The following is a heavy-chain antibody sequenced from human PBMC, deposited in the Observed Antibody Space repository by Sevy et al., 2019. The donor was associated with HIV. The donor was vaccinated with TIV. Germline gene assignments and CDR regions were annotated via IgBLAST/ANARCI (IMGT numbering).Heavy chain of an antibody. CDR1: GFTVSSNY. CDR3: AREYCYDSSRYSVDY. CDR2: IYSGGST. V-gene: IGHV3-53*01. Sequence: GGSLRLSCAASGFTVSSNYMSWVRQAPGKGLEWVSVIYSGGSTYYADSVKGRFTISRDNSKNTLYLQMNSLRAEDTAVYYCAREYCYDSSRYSVDYWGQGTLVTVSS. J-gene: IGHJ4*02. D-gene: IGHD3-22*01.